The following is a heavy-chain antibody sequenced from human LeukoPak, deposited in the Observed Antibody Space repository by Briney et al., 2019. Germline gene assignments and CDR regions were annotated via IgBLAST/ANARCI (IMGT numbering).Heavy chain of an antibody. CDR1: GFTSSNYE. CDR3: ARGHTGRFSYYFDY. V-gene: IGHV3-48*03. Sequence: GGSLRLSCAASGFTSSNYEMNWVRQAPGKGLEWVSYIRSSGSTIYYADSVKGRFTISRDNAKNSLYLQMNSLRAEDTAVHYCARGHTGRFSYYFDYWGQGTLVTVSS. CDR2: IRSSGSTI. J-gene: IGHJ4*02. D-gene: IGHD3-10*01.